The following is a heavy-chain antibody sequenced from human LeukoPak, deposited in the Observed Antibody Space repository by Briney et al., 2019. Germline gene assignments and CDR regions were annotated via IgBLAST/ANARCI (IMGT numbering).Heavy chain of an antibody. CDR2: INHSGST. CDR1: GGSFSGYY. J-gene: IGHJ5*02. Sequence: SETLSLTCAVYGGSFSGYYWSWIRQPPGKGLEWIGEINHSGSTNYNPSLKSRVTISVDTSKNQFSLKLSSVTAADTAVYYCASVPRPVVVVAPTRGGFDPWGQGTLVTVSS. D-gene: IGHD2-15*01. V-gene: IGHV4-34*01. CDR3: ASVPRPVVVVAPTRGGFDP.